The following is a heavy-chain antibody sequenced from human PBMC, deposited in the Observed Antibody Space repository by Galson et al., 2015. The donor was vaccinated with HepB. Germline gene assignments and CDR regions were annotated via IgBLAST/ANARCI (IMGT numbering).Heavy chain of an antibody. CDR2: IIPIFGTA. V-gene: IGHV1-69*13. Sequence: SVKVSCKASGGTFSSYAISWVRQAPGQGLEWMGGIIPIFGTANYAQKFQGRVTITADESTSTAYMELSSLRSEDTAVYYCARGPSHYYYDSSGYYPYWGQGTLVTVSS. J-gene: IGHJ4*02. CDR1: GGTFSSYA. D-gene: IGHD3-22*01. CDR3: ARGPSHYYYDSSGYYPY.